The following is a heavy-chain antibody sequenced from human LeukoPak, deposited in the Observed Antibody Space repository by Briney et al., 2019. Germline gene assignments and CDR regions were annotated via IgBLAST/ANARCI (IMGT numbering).Heavy chain of an antibody. D-gene: IGHD2-2*01. CDR2: IRYDGSNK. CDR1: GFTLNSYA. CDR3: AKGYCSSTSCPFDY. V-gene: IGHV3-30*02. J-gene: IGHJ4*02. Sequence: GTSLRLSCAASGFTLNSYAIHWVRQAPGKGLEWVAFIRYDGSNKYYADSVKGRVTISRDNSKNTLYLLMNSLRAEDTAVYYCAKGYCSSTSCPFDYWGQGTLVTVSS.